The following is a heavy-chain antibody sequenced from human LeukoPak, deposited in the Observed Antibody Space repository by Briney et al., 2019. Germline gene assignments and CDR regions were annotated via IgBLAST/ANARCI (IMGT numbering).Heavy chain of an antibody. J-gene: IGHJ4*02. Sequence: GASVKVSCKASGYTFTSYGISWVRRAPGQGLEWMGWISAYNGDTNYAQKLQGRVTMTTDTSTSTAYMELRSLRSDDTAVYYCARADIRAIASSGWYGFDYWGQGTLVTVSS. V-gene: IGHV1-18*01. CDR2: ISAYNGDT. D-gene: IGHD6-19*01. CDR3: ARADIRAIASSGWYGFDY. CDR1: GYTFTSYG.